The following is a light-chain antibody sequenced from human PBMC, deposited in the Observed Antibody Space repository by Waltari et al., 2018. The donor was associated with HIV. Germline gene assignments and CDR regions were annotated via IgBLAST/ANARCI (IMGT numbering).Light chain of an antibody. Sequence: SALTQPASVSGSPGQSITTSCTGTSSDVGGYNLVSWYQQHPVKAPKLMIYEVSKRPSGVSNRFSGSKSGNTASLTISGLQAEDEADYYCCAYAGSTTYVIFGGGTKLTVL. CDR2: EVS. J-gene: IGLJ2*01. CDR3: CAYAGSTTYVI. V-gene: IGLV2-23*02. CDR1: SSDVGGYNL.